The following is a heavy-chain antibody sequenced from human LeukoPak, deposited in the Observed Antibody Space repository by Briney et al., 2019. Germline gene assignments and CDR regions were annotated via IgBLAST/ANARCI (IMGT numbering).Heavy chain of an antibody. J-gene: IGHJ4*02. CDR2: IYTSGST. D-gene: IGHD6-19*01. CDR1: GGSISSGNYY. Sequence: SETLSLTCTVSGGSISSGNYYWNWIRQPAGKGLEWIGRIYTSGSTNYTPSLKNRVTISVDTSKNQFSLKLSSVTAADTAVYYCAREGQWLYYWGQGTLVTVSS. V-gene: IGHV4-61*02. CDR3: AREGQWLYY.